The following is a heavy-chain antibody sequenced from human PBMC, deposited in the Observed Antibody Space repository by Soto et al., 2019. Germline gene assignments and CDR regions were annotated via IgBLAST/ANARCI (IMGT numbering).Heavy chain of an antibody. Sequence: PGGSLRLSCAASGFTFSGSAMHWVRQASGKGLEWVGRIRSKANSYATAYAASVKGRFTISRDDSKNTAYLQMNSLETEDTAVYYCTRHAASDYYDSSGYSWFVYWGQGTLVTVSS. CDR3: TRHAASDYYDSSGYSWFVY. CDR2: IRSKANSYAT. V-gene: IGHV3-73*01. J-gene: IGHJ4*02. CDR1: GFTFSGSA. D-gene: IGHD3-22*01.